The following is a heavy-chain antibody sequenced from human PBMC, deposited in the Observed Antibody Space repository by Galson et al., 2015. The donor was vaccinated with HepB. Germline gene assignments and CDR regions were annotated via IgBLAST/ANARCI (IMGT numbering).Heavy chain of an antibody. CDR3: AREKGGWPDY. CDR2: ISSSSSGK. D-gene: IGHD6-19*01. Sequence: SLRLSCAASGFNFSIYSMNWVHQAPGKGLEWVSYISSSSSGKYYADSVKGRFTISRDNAKNSLYLQMNSLTVEDTAMYYCAREKGGWPDYWGQGTLVTVSS. V-gene: IGHV3-48*01. J-gene: IGHJ4*02. CDR1: GFNFSIYS.